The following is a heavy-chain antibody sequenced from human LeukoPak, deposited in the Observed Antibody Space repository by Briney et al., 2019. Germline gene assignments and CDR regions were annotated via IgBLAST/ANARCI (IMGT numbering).Heavy chain of an antibody. Sequence: PGGPLRLSCAASGFTFSSYAMSWVRQAPGKGLEWVSAISGSGGSTYYADSVKGRFTISRDNSKNTLYLQMNSLRAEDTAVYYCAKGGSSWYYFDYWGQGTLVTVSS. J-gene: IGHJ4*02. CDR1: GFTFSSYA. V-gene: IGHV3-23*01. CDR2: ISGSGGST. CDR3: AKGGSSWYYFDY. D-gene: IGHD6-13*01.